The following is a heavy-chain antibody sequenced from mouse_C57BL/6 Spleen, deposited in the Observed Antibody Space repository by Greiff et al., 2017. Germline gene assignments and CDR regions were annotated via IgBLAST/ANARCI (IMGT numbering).Heavy chain of an antibody. D-gene: IGHD3-2*02. V-gene: IGHV5-9*01. J-gene: IGHJ3*01. CDR3: ARQTAQATGFAY. Sequence: EVQRVESGGGLVKPGGSLKLSCAASGFTFSSYTMSWVRQTPEKRLEWVATISGGGGNTYYPDSVKGRFTISRDNAKNTLYLQMSSLRSEDTALYYCARQTAQATGFAYWGQGTLVTVSA. CDR2: ISGGGGNT. CDR1: GFTFSSYT.